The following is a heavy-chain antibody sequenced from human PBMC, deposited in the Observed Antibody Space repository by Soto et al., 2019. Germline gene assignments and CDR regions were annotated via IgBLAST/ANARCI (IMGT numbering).Heavy chain of an antibody. CDR3: ARGGYDFSGVNFDDGFDF. CDR2: IFYTGIT. CDR1: SGSLSSHF. D-gene: IGHD3-22*01. Sequence: PSETLSLTCSVSSGSLSSHFWAWIRQSPGKGLEWLGYIFYTGITNYNPSLQSRVTISVDTSKDQLSLRLNSVTAADTAVYYCARGGYDFSGVNFDDGFDFWGQGIPVTVSS. J-gene: IGHJ3*01. V-gene: IGHV4-59*11.